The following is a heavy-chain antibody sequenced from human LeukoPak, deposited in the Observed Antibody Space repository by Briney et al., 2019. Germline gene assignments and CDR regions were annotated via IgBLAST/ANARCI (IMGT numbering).Heavy chain of an antibody. D-gene: IGHD3-10*01. Sequence: SVNVSCKSSGCTFTCYYMHSVRQASAREGQGMGWINPNSGGTNYAQKFQGRVTMPRDTSISTAYMELSRLRSDDTAVYYCARAVTYYYGSGRPAHFDYWGQGTLVTVSS. J-gene: IGHJ4*02. CDR2: INPNSGGT. V-gene: IGHV1-2*02. CDR1: GCTFTCYY. CDR3: ARAVTYYYGSGRPAHFDY.